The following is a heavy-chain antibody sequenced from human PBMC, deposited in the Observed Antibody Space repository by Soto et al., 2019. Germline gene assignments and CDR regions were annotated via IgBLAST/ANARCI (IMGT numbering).Heavy chain of an antibody. V-gene: IGHV1-69*01. CDR1: GGTFNNYA. Sequence: QEQLLQSGAEVRKPGSSVKVSCKASGGTFNNYAVSWVRQAPGQGLEWMGGIIPMFETVNYAQRFQGRLTIAADESTSKAYMELTSLTYTDPAIYFCARGLRKGNYGMDVWGQGTTVTVSS. D-gene: IGHD2-15*01. CDR2: IIPMFETV. J-gene: IGHJ6*02. CDR3: ARGLRKGNYGMDV.